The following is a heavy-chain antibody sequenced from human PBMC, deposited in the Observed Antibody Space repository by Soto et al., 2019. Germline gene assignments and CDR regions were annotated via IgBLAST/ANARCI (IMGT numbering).Heavy chain of an antibody. Sequence: QVQLQPWGAGLLKPSEPLSLTCAVYGGSFSGYYWSWIRQPPGKGLEWIGEITHSGSTNYNPSLKSRVTISVDTSKNQFSLKLSSVTAAATAVYYCARKGRYFDWSLPEGGWFDPCGQGTLVTVS. CDR2: ITHSGST. CDR1: GGSFSGYY. V-gene: IGHV4-34*01. J-gene: IGHJ5*02. CDR3: ARKGRYFDWSLPEGGWFDP. D-gene: IGHD3-9*01.